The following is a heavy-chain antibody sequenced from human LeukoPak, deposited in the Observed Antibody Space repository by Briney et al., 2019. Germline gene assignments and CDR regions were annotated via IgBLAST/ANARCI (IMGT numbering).Heavy chain of an antibody. CDR1: GFTFSSYA. Sequence: GGSLRLSCAASGFTFSSYAMHWVRQAPGKGLEYVSAISSNGGSTYYADFVKGRFTISRDNSKNTLYLQMGSLRADDMAVYYCARGRGGSYDYWGQGTLVTVSS. CDR3: ARGRGGSYDY. J-gene: IGHJ4*02. V-gene: IGHV3-64*02. D-gene: IGHD1-26*01. CDR2: ISSNGGST.